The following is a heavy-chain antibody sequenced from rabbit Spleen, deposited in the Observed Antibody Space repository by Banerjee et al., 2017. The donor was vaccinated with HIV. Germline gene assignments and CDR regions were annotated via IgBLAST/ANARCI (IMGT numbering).Heavy chain of an antibody. CDR3: VREVAAKFGL. Sequence: QLKETGGGLVQPGGSLTLSCKASGFDFSSYYMSWVRQAPGKGLEWIGYIDPVFGITYYANWVNGRFSISSHNAQNTLFLQLNSLTAPDTATYFCVREVAAKFGLWGQGTLVTVS. CDR1: GFDFSSYY. D-gene: IGHD4-1*01. V-gene: IGHV1S7*01. CDR2: IDPVFGIT. J-gene: IGHJ6*01.